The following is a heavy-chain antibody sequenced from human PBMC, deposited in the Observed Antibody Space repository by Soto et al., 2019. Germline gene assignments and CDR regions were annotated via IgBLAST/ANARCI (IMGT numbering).Heavy chain of an antibody. CDR3: ARDGRLLWFGESSTETLHYYGMDV. D-gene: IGHD3-10*01. Sequence: SETLSLTCTVSGGSISSGDYYWSWIRQPPGKGLEWIGYIYYSGSTYYNPSLKSRVTISVDTSKNQFSLKLSSVTAADTAVYYCARDGRLLWFGESSTETLHYYGMDVWGQGTTVT. CDR1: GGSISSGDYY. CDR2: IYYSGST. J-gene: IGHJ6*02. V-gene: IGHV4-30-4*01.